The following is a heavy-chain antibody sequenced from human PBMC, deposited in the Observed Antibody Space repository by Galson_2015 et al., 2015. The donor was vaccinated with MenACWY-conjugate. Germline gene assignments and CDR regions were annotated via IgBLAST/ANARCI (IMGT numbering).Heavy chain of an antibody. CDR1: GFTFSNYG. CDR3: AKDLTRYCSGGSCDNFDV. D-gene: IGHD2-15*01. J-gene: IGHJ3*01. V-gene: IGHV3-30*18. CDR2: VSYDGSNK. Sequence: SLRLSCAASGFTFSNYGMHWVRQAPGKGLEWVAVVSYDGSNKYYADSVKGRFTISRDNSKNTLYLQMNSLRPEDTAVYYCAKDLTRYCSGGSCDNFDVWGQGTMVTVSS.